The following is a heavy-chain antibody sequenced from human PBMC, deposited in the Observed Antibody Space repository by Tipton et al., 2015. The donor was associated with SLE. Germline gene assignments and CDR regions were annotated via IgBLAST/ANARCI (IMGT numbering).Heavy chain of an antibody. CDR1: GGSISSSSYY. CDR3: ARHRSSIVGATVDY. Sequence: TLSLTCTVSGGSISSSSYYWGWIRQPPGKGLEWIGSIYYSGSTYYNPSLKSRVTISVDTSKNQFSLKLSSVTAADTAVYYCARHRSSIVGATVDYWGQGTLVTVSS. CDR2: IYYSGST. D-gene: IGHD1-26*01. J-gene: IGHJ4*02. V-gene: IGHV4-39*01.